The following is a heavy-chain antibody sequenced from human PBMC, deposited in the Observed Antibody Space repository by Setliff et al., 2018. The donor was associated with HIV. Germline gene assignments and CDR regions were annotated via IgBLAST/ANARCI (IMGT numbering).Heavy chain of an antibody. Sequence: PSETLSLTCAVYGGSFSGYYWSWIRQSPGKGLEWIGEINHSGSTNYNPSLKSRVTILGDTSKNQSSLKLSSVTAADTAVYYCARRAGSDYFTRFDYWGQGTLVTVSS. D-gene: IGHD3-10*01. CDR2: INHSGST. CDR3: ARRAGSDYFTRFDY. J-gene: IGHJ4*02. V-gene: IGHV4-34*01. CDR1: GGSFSGYY.